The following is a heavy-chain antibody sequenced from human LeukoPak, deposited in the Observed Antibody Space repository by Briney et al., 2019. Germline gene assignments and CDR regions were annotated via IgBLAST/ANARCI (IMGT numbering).Heavy chain of an antibody. D-gene: IGHD3-3*01. J-gene: IGHJ4*02. CDR1: GFSLNTSGVG. CDR2: IYWNDDK. V-gene: IGHV2-5*01. CDR3: EHSQRLYYDFWSGASARLSDY. Sequence: ESGPTLVKPTQTLTLTCTFSGFSLNTSGVGVGWIRQPPGKALEWLALIYWNDDKRYSPSLKSRLTINKDTSKSEVVLTMTNMDPADTATYFCEHSQRLYYDFWSGASARLSDYWGQGILVTVSS.